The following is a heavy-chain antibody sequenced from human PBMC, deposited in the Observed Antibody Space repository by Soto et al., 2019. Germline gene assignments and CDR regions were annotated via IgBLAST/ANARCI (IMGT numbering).Heavy chain of an antibody. V-gene: IGHV3-15*07. CDR2: IKSKTDGGTT. J-gene: IGHJ6*02. CDR3: TTAVAGTPGYYYYYGMDV. CDR1: GFTFSNAW. D-gene: IGHD6-19*01. Sequence: GGSLRLSCAASGFTFSNAWMNWVRQAPGKGLEWVGRIKSKTDGGTTDYAAPVKGRFTISKDDSKNTLYLQMNSLKTEDTAVYYCTTAVAGTPGYYYYYGMDVWGQGTTVTVSS.